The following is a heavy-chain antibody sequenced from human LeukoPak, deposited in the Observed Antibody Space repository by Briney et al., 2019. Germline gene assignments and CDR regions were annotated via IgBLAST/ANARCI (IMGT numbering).Heavy chain of an antibody. CDR2: ISTYSGNT. CDR3: ATDTTGGSYCDN. D-gene: IGHD1-26*01. J-gene: IGHJ4*02. V-gene: IGHV1-18*01. CDR1: GYTFTSSG. Sequence: ASVKVSCKASGYTFTSSGISWVRQAPGQGLEWVGWISTYSGNTKYAQKFQGRVTMTTDTSTSTAYMELRSLRSDDTAVYFCATDTTGGSYCDNWGQGSLVTVSS.